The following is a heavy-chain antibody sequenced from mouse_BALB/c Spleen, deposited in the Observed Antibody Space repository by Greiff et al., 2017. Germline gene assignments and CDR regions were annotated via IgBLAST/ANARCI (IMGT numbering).Heavy chain of an antibody. D-gene: IGHD3-1*01. J-gene: IGHJ4*01. Sequence: VQLVESGPGLVAPSQSLSITCTVSGFSLTSYGVHWVRQPPGKGLEWLGVIWAGGSTNYNSALMSRLSISKDNSKSQVFLKMNSLQTDDTAMYYCARDRSSGHYAMDYWGQGTSVTVSS. CDR2: IWAGGST. CDR1: GFSLTSYG. CDR3: ARDRSSGHYAMDY. V-gene: IGHV2-9*02.